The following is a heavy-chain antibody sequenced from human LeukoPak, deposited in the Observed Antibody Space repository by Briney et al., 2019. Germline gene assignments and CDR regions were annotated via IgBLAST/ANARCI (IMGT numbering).Heavy chain of an antibody. CDR2: FKSTTDGGTT. J-gene: IGHJ4*02. CDR1: GFTFTYAW. V-gene: IGHV3-15*01. CDR3: STQCSGYYYFDC. D-gene: IGHD3-22*01. Sequence: NPGGSLRLSYAASGFTFTYAWMYWVRQAPGKGLEWVGRFKSTTDGGTTDYAAPVKGRFTISRDDSKNTLYLQMNSLNTEDTAVYYCSTQCSGYYYFDCWGQGTLVIVSS.